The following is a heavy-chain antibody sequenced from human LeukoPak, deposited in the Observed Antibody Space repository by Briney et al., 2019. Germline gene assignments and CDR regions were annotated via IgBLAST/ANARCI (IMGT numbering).Heavy chain of an antibody. CDR1: GYTFTGYY. D-gene: IGHD3-22*01. V-gene: IGHV1-2*06. J-gene: IGHJ4*02. Sequence: ASVKVSCKASGYTFTGYYMHWVRQAPGQGLEWMGRINPNSGGTNYAQKFQGRVTMTRDTSISTAYMELSRLRSDYTAMYYCARTRMYYFDSSGYYDYDYSGEGTLVTVSS. CDR3: ARTRMYYFDSSGYYDYDY. CDR2: INPNSGGT.